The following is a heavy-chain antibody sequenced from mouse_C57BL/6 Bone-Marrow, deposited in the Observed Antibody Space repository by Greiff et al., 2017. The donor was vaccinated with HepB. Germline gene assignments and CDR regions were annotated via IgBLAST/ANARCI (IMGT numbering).Heavy chain of an antibody. Sequence: QVQLQQPGAELVKPGASVKLSCKASGYTFTSYWMHWVKQRPGQGLEWIGMIHPNSGSTNYNEKFKSKATLTVVKSSSTAYMQLSSLTSEDSAVYYCARVGITTVVADFDYWGQGTTLTVSS. CDR3: ARVGITTVVADFDY. V-gene: IGHV1-64*01. CDR2: IHPNSGST. J-gene: IGHJ2*01. CDR1: GYTFTSYW. D-gene: IGHD1-1*01.